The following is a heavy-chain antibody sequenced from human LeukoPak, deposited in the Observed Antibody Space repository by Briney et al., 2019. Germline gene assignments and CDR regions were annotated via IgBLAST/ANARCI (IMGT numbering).Heavy chain of an antibody. Sequence: SETLSLTCTVSGVSISSYYWSWIRQPPGKGLEWIGYIYDTGSTNYNPSLTSRVTISVDTSKNQFSLKLSSVTAADTAVYYCARPRGSGIYWDFDYCGQGNPVTVS. CDR3: ARPRGSGIYWDFDY. CDR2: IYDTGST. CDR1: GVSISSYY. D-gene: IGHD3-10*01. V-gene: IGHV4-4*09. J-gene: IGHJ4*02.